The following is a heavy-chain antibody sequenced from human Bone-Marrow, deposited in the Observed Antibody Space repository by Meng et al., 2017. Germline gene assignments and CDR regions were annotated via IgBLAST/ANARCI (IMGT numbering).Heavy chain of an antibody. CDR1: GFTFSSYS. CDR2: ISSSSSYI. Sequence: AVSLRLSCAASGFTFSSYSMNWVRQAPGKGLEWVSSISSSSSYIYYADSVKGRFTISRDNAKNSMYLQMNSMRAEDTAVYYCASSIAARSGFDYWGQGTLVTASS. J-gene: IGHJ4*02. V-gene: IGHV3-21*01. CDR3: ASSIAARSGFDY. D-gene: IGHD6-6*01.